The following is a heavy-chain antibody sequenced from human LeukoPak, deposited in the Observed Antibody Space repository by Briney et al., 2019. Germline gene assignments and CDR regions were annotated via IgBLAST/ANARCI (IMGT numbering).Heavy chain of an antibody. CDR3: AKAVTVITHYYGMDV. V-gene: IGHV3-23*01. CDR1: GFTFSSYA. CDR2: ISGSGGST. D-gene: IGHD4-11*01. Sequence: GGSLRLSCAASGFTFSSYAMSWVRQAPGKGLEWVSAISGSGGSTYYADSVKGRFTISRDNSKNTLYLQMNSLGAEDTAVYYCAKAVTVITHYYGMDVWGQGTTVTVSS. J-gene: IGHJ6*02.